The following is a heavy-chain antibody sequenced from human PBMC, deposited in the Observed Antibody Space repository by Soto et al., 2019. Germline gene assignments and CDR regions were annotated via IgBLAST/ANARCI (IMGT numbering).Heavy chain of an antibody. Sequence: EMELLESGGGLIQPGGSLRLSCAASGFSVSSDYMSWVRQAPAKGLEWVAIVFGDGNTYHADSVKGRFTDSRDNSKNTLDLQINNLRDEDTAMYYCAKGDFDSWGQGTLVTVSS. CDR3: AKGDFDS. D-gene: IGHD1-26*01. CDR2: VFGDGNT. J-gene: IGHJ4*02. CDR1: GFSVSSDY. V-gene: IGHV3-53*01.